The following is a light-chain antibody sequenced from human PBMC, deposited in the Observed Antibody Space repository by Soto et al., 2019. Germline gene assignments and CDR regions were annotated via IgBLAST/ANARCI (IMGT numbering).Light chain of an antibody. CDR1: NSNTGAGFD. J-gene: IGLJ1*01. Sequence: QSVLTQSPSVSGAPGQRVTISCTGSNSNTGAGFDVHWYQQLPGTAPKLLIYGNTNRPSGVPDRFSGSKSGTSASLAITGLQAEDEADYYCQSYDTSLPGYVFGTGTKVTVL. CDR2: GNT. CDR3: QSYDTSLPGYV. V-gene: IGLV1-40*01.